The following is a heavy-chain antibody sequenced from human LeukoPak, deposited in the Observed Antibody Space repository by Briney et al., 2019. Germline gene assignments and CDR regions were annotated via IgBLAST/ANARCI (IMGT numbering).Heavy chain of an antibody. CDR3: ASSIAVAVDY. J-gene: IGHJ4*02. CDR2: ISSSGSTI. D-gene: IGHD6-19*01. CDR1: GFTFSSYE. V-gene: IGHV3-48*03. Sequence: PGGSLGLSCAASGFTFSSYEMNWVRQAPGKGLEWVSYISSSGSTIYYADSVKGRFTISRDNAKNSLSLQMNSLRAEDTAVYYCASSIAVAVDYWGQGTLVTVSS.